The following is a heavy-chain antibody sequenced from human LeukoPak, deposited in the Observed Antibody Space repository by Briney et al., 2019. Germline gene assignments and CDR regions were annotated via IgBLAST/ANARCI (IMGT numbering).Heavy chain of an antibody. D-gene: IGHD5-24*01. CDR1: GFTFDDYA. V-gene: IGHV3-15*01. CDR2: TQSKTDGGTT. Sequence: SGGSLRLSCAASGFTFDDYAMHWVRQAPGKGLEWVGRTQSKTDGGTTDYAAPVKGRFTISRDDLKNTLYLQMNSLKTEDTAVYYCTTDLLEMATGYFDYWGQGTLVTVSS. J-gene: IGHJ4*02. CDR3: TTDLLEMATGYFDY.